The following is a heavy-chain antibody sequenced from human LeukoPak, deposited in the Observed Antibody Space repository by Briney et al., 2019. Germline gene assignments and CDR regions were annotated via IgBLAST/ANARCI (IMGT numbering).Heavy chain of an antibody. J-gene: IGHJ4*02. D-gene: IGHD4-23*01. CDR1: GFTFSDSY. CDR3: AKPTTVLTSYYFDY. CDR2: ISGSGHDI. Sequence: PGGSLRLSCAASGFTFSDSYMTWVRQAPGKGVEWVAYISGSGHDINYSESAKGRFTISRDNAKNSLCLQMNNLRAEDTAVYYCAKPTTVLTSYYFDYWGQGTLVTVSS. V-gene: IGHV3-11*04.